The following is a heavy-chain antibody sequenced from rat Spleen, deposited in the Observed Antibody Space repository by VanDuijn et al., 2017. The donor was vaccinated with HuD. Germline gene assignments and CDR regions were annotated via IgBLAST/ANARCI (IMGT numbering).Heavy chain of an antibody. V-gene: IGHV2-65*01. J-gene: IGHJ1*01. Sequence: QVQLKESGPGLVQPTQTLSITCTVSGFSLTSYYMQWVRQTPGKGLEWMGFIRSGGSTEYNSEFKSRLSISRDTSKNQVFLKMNSLKTEDTATYYCARGGRWYFDFWGPGTMVTVSS. CDR3: ARGGRWYFDF. CDR2: IRSGGST. CDR1: GFSLTSYY. D-gene: IGHD1-11*01.